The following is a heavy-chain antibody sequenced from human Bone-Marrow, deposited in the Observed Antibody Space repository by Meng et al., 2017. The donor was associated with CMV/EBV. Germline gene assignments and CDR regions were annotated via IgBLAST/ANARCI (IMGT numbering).Heavy chain of an antibody. CDR1: GFSFRDHY. CDR2: ISLSGNTI. Sequence: GESLKISCAASGFSFRDHYMSWIRQAPGKGLEWISYISLSGNTIYYADSVKGRFTISRDNAKKSLYLEMNSLRAEDTAVYYCARDQFSGDYFDFWGQGTLVTVYS. D-gene: IGHD2-21*01. J-gene: IGHJ4*02. CDR3: ARDQFSGDYFDF. V-gene: IGHV3-11*04.